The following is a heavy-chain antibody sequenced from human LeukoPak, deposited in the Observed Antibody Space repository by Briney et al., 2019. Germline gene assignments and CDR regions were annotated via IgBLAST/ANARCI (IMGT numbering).Heavy chain of an antibody. CDR1: GGSISSYY. D-gene: IGHD2-15*01. V-gene: IGHV4-59*01. CDR2: IYYSGST. CDR3: AREVGYCSGGSCYSYFDY. J-gene: IGHJ4*02. Sequence: SGTLSLTCTVSGGSISSYYWSWIRQPPGKGREWIGYIYYSGSTNYNASLTNRVTISVDTSKNQFSLKLSSVTAADTAVYYCAREVGYCSGGSCYSYFDYWGQGTLVTVSS.